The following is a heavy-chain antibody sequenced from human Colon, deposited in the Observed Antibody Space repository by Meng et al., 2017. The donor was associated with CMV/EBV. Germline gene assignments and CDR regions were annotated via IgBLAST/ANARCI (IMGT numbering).Heavy chain of an antibody. V-gene: IGHV1-18*01. Sequence: CGIGWVRQAPGQGLEWMGWINVKDGNTNYAENFQGRVTMTTDTSTSAAYLDLRSLRSDDTAVYFCARSLGYCSSGTCYTNWFDPWGQGTLVTVSS. D-gene: IGHD2-15*01. J-gene: IGHJ5*02. CDR2: INVKDGNT. CDR1: CG. CDR3: ARSLGYCSSGTCYTNWFDP.